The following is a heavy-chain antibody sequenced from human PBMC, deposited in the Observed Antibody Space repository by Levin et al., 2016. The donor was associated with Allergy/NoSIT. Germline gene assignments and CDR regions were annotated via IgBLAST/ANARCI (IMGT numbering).Heavy chain of an antibody. CDR3: ASHLPSDY. V-gene: IGHV3-30*03. Sequence: VRQAPGKGLEWVAVISYDGSNKYYADSVKGRFTISRDNSKNTLYLQMNSLRAEDTAVYYCASHLPSDYWGQGTLVTVSS. J-gene: IGHJ4*02. CDR2: ISYDGSNK. D-gene: IGHD2-2*01.